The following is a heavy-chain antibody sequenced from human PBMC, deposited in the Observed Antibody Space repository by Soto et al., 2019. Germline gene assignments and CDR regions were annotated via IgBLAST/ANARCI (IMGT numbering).Heavy chain of an antibody. D-gene: IGHD6-6*01. V-gene: IGHV4-59*08. J-gene: IGHJ6*03. CDR2: ICYTGIT. CDR1: GGSINSYY. CDR3: ASSSSSWYYYYMDV. Sequence: PSETLSLTCTVSGGSINSYYWSWIRQPPGKGLEWIGFICYTGITKYNPSLQSRVTISLDTSKNQFSLKLSSVTAADTAVYYCASSSSSWYYYYMDVWGKGTTVTVSS.